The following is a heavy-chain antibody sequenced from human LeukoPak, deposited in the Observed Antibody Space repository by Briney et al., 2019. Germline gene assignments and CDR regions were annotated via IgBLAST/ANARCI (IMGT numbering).Heavy chain of an antibody. D-gene: IGHD2-2*01. Sequence: PGGSLRLSCAASGFTFSSYSMNWVRQAPGKGLEWVSSISSSSSYIYYADSVKGRFTISRDNAKNTLYLQMNILRAEDTAVYYCAGGPDCSSISCIYFDYWGQGTLVTVSS. CDR3: AGGPDCSSISCIYFDY. J-gene: IGHJ4*02. V-gene: IGHV3-21*01. CDR2: ISSSSSYI. CDR1: GFTFSSYS.